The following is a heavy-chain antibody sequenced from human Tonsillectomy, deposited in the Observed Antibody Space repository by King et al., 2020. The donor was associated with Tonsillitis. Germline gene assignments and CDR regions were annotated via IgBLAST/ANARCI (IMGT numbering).Heavy chain of an antibody. CDR3: VKDQGAGGSREY. D-gene: IGHD4-23*01. Sequence: VQLVESGGGLVQPGGSLRISCEASGFTFSSSAMHWVRLAPGKGLEWVAYIWSDGSDKLYADSVQGRFTISRDNSKSIQYLQMNSLRPEDTAVYYCVKDQGAGGSREYWGQGTLVTVSS. CDR2: IWSDGSDK. V-gene: IGHV3-30*02. CDR1: GFTFSSSA. J-gene: IGHJ4*02.